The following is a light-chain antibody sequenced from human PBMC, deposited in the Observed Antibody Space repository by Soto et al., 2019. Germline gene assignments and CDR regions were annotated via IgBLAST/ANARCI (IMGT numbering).Light chain of an antibody. CDR2: AAS. CDR3: QQANSFPRT. Sequence: GDRVTITCRASQAISTWLAWYQQKPGKAPKLLIYAASNLQTGVPSRFSGSGSGTDFTLTISSLQPEDFATYYWQQANSFPRTFGQGTKVEIK. CDR1: QAISTW. V-gene: IGKV1D-12*01. J-gene: IGKJ1*01.